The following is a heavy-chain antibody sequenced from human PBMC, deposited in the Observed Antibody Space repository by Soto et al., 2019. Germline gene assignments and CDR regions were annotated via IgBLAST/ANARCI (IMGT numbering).Heavy chain of an antibody. D-gene: IGHD2-2*01. J-gene: IGHJ6*02. CDR1: GGVVNSDTHS. Sequence: QGQLPESGPGLVKPSETMSPTCTVSGGVVNSDTHSWSSMRQPPGKRMEWIGFIYSGPSTKNPSLRSRVTMSVDTSENPFSLKLRAVLVADTAVYHCARFVRSCSATTCSTRADVWGQGITVTVSS. CDR3: ARFVRSCSATTCSTRADV. CDR2: IYSGPST. V-gene: IGHV4-61*01.